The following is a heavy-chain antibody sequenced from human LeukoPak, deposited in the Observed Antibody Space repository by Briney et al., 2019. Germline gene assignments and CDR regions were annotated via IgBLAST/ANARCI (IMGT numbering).Heavy chain of an antibody. V-gene: IGHV3-66*03. CDR2: IYTSGST. CDR3: ARGSVAAAGL. Sequence: GGSLRLSCVVSGLTVSTNYMSWVRQAPGKGLEWVSVIYTSGSTHYADSVMGRVTISRDNSKNTLYLQMNSLRAEDTAVYYCARGSVAAAGLWGQGTLVTVSS. J-gene: IGHJ4*02. D-gene: IGHD6-13*01. CDR1: GLTVSTNY.